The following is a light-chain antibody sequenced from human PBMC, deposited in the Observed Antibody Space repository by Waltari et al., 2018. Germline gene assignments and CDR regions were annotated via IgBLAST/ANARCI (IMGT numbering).Light chain of an antibody. Sequence: SYELTQAPSVSVSPGQTARITCSGDELPKNKVFWDQQKSGQAPVLVIYEDNKRPSGIPERFSGSTSDTLATLTISGAQVDDESDFYCWSTDSSGYYGVFGGGTKLTVL. CDR3: WSTDSSGYYGV. V-gene: IGLV3-10*01. J-gene: IGLJ3*02. CDR2: EDN. CDR1: ELPKNK.